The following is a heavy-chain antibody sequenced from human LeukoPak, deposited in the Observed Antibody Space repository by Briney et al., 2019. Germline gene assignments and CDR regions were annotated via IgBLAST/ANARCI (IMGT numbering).Heavy chain of an antibody. D-gene: IGHD3-3*01. CDR2: ISVGGIST. J-gene: IGHJ4*02. Sequence: GGSLRLSCAASGFTFSSYAMNWVRQAPGKGLEWVSAISVGGISTYYADSVKGRSTISRGGSKNTLYLQMSSLRADDTAVYFCAKGSASYYYDWWGQGTLVTVSS. CDR1: GFTFSSYA. V-gene: IGHV3-23*01. CDR3: AKGSASYYYDW.